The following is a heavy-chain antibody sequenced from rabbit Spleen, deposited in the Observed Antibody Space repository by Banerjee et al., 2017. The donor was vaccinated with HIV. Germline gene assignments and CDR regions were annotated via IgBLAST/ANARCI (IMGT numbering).Heavy chain of an antibody. CDR1: GFDFSGYG. J-gene: IGHJ3*01. D-gene: IGHD4-2*01. CDR3: GRSVNKDVRDFNF. Sequence: QEQLMESGGGLVQPGGSLKLSCKASGFDFSGYGVSWVRQAPGKGLEWIGYIDLLFGITYYANWVNGRFTISSHNAQNTLYLQLNSLTAADTATYFCGRSVNKDVRDFNFWGQGTLVTVS. CDR2: IDLLFGIT. V-gene: IGHV1S47*01.